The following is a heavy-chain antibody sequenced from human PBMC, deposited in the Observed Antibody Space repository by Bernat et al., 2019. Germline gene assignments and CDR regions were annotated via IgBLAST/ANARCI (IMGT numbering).Heavy chain of an antibody. CDR2: ISYDGSKK. V-gene: IGHV3-30-3*01. Sequence: VQLVESGGGLVQPGGSLRLSCATSGFTFSHSWMSWLRQAPGKGLEWVAVISYDGSKKYYADSVKGRFTISRDNSKNTLYLQMNSLRAEDTAVYYCARAEWLQLFRAFDIWGQGTMVTVSS. CDR3: ARAEWLQLFRAFDI. J-gene: IGHJ3*02. D-gene: IGHD5-24*01. CDR1: GFTFSHSW.